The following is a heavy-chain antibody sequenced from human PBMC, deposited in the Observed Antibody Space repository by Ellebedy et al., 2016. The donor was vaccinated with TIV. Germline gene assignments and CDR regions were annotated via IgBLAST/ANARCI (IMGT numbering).Heavy chain of an antibody. Sequence: GGSLRLXXAASGFTFSDHYMDWVRQAPGKGLEWVGRIRNKVDSYTIEYAASVKGRFTTSRDDSKNSLYLQMNSLKAEDTAMYYCARDLYLVGANDYWGQGTLVTVSS. CDR2: IRNKVDSYTI. CDR1: GFTFSDHY. V-gene: IGHV3-72*01. J-gene: IGHJ4*02. D-gene: IGHD1-26*01. CDR3: ARDLYLVGANDY.